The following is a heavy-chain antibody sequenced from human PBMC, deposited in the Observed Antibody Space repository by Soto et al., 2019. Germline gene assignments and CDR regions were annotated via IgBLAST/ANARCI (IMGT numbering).Heavy chain of an antibody. J-gene: IGHJ4*02. D-gene: IGHD3-10*01. Sequence: QVQLQESGPGLVKPSGTLSLTCAVSGGSISSSNWWSWVRQPPGKGLEWIGEIYHSGNTNYNPSLKSRVTTAVDKSRNQCSLKLSSVTAADTAVYYCARRWGEGRVDYWGQGTLVTVSS. CDR3: ARRWGEGRVDY. CDR1: GGSISSSNW. CDR2: IYHSGNT. V-gene: IGHV4-4*02.